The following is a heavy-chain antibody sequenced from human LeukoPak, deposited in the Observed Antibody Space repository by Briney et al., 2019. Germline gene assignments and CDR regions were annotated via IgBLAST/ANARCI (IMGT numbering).Heavy chain of an antibody. J-gene: IGHJ1*01. CDR1: GASVSSNSAA. D-gene: IGHD6-19*01. V-gene: IGHV6-1*01. CDR3: ARESGIAVAGTSEYFQH. CDR2: TYYRSKWYN. Sequence: SQTLSLTCAISGASVSSNSAAWNWIRQSPSRGLEWLGRTYYRSKWYNDYAVSVRSRITINPDTSKNQFSLQLNSVTPEDTAVYYCARESGIAVAGTSEYFQHWGQGTLVTVSS.